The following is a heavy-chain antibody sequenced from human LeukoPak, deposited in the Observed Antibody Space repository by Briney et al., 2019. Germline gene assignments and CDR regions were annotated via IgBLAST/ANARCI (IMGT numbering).Heavy chain of an antibody. CDR3: AXXXXXXDX. CDR1: GFTFSSYT. CDR2: ISRDGGST. J-gene: IGHJ5*02. V-gene: IGHV3-64*01. Sequence: GGSLRLSCAATGFTFSSYTMHWVRQAPGKGPEYVSAISRDGGSTYYANSVKDRFTISRDNSKNTLYLQMNSLRAEDTAVYFCAXXXXXXDXWGQXXLXTVSS.